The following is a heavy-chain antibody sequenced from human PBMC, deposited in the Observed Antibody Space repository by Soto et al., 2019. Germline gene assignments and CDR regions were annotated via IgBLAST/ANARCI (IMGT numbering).Heavy chain of an antibody. J-gene: IGHJ4*02. V-gene: IGHV3-30*18. CDR3: AKGIGQLWP. Sequence: PGGSLRLSCAASGFTFSSYGMHWVRQAPGKGLEWVAVISYDGSNKYYADSVKGRFTISRDNSKNTLYPQMNSLRAEDTAVYYCAKGIGQLWPWGQGTLVTVSS. CDR2: ISYDGSNK. CDR1: GFTFSSYG. D-gene: IGHD5-18*01.